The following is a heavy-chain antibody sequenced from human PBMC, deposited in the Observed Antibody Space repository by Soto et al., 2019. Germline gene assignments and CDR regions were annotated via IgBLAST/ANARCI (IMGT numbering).Heavy chain of an antibody. CDR2: FYTSGTT. D-gene: IGHD3-10*01. Sequence: QVQLQESGPGLVKPSETLSLTCTVSGGSISSYYWSWIRQSAGQGLEWIGRFYTSGTTHYNPSLKSRLSMSADTSKNQLSLTLTSVTAADTGVYYCARAGNEYGVDVWGQGTTVTVSS. J-gene: IGHJ6*02. V-gene: IGHV4-4*07. CDR1: GGSISSYY. CDR3: ARAGNEYGVDV.